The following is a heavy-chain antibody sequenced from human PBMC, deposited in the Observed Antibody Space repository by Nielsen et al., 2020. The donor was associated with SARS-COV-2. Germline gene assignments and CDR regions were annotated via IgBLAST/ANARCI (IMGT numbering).Heavy chain of an antibody. J-gene: IGHJ6*02. CDR2: INGHNGNT. D-gene: IGHD3-10*01. Sequence: ASVKVSCKASGYTFTSYGISWVRQAPGQGLEWMGWINGHNGNTNYIQKVQGRVTMTIDTSTSTAYMELRSLRSDDTALYYCASLITMVRGVGIYGMDVWGQGTTVTVSS. CDR1: GYTFTSYG. V-gene: IGHV1-18*01. CDR3: ASLITMVRGVGIYGMDV.